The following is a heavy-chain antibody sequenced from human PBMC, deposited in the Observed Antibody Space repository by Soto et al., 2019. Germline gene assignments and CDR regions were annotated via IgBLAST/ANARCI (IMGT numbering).Heavy chain of an antibody. CDR2: ISAYNGNT. J-gene: IGHJ3*02. CDR1: GYTFTSYG. D-gene: IGHD6-6*01. V-gene: IGHV1-18*04. Sequence: ASVKVSCKASGYTFTSYGISWVRQAPGQGLEGMGWISAYNGNTNYAQKLQGRVTMTTDTSTSTAYMELRSLRSDDTAVYYCARDRREGGSSSSGHDAFDIWGQGTMVTVSS. CDR3: ARDRREGGSSSSGHDAFDI.